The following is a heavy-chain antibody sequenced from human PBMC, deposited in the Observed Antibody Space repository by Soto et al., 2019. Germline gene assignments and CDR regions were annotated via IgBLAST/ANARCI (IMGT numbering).Heavy chain of an antibody. CDR3: ARSGEQQLTRWGFDH. D-gene: IGHD3-10*01. V-gene: IGHV3-48*01. Sequence: GGSLRLSCAASGFTFSSFHMNWVRQALGRGLEWVAYITSSSDTIYYSDSVKGRFTISRDSSKNTLSLQMNSLRTEDTAMYYCARSGEQQLTRWGFDHWGQGTLVTVSS. CDR2: ITSSSDTI. CDR1: GFTFSSFH. J-gene: IGHJ4*02.